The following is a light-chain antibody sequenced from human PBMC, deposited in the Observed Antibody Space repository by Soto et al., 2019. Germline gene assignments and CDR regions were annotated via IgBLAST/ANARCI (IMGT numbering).Light chain of an antibody. CDR2: GAS. Sequence: EIVLTQSPGTLSLSPGERATLSCRARQSVSSNSLAWYQQKPGQAPRLVIYGASNRATGIPDRFSGSGSGTDFTLTINRLEPEDFAVYYCQQYGSSPPYTFGQGTKLDIK. J-gene: IGKJ2*01. CDR1: QSVSSNS. V-gene: IGKV3-20*01. CDR3: QQYGSSPPYT.